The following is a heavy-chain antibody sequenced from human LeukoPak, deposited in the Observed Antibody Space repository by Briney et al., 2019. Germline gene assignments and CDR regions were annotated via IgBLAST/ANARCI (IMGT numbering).Heavy chain of an antibody. J-gene: IGHJ4*02. Sequence: PGGSLRLSCAASGFTFSSYAMHWVRQAPGKGLEWVAVISCDGSNKYYADSVKGRFTISRDNSKNTLYLQMNSLRAEDTAVYYCARASPRYCSGGSCSGVDYWGQGTLVTVSS. CDR2: ISCDGSNK. V-gene: IGHV3-30-3*01. CDR1: GFTFSSYA. CDR3: ARASPRYCSGGSCSGVDY. D-gene: IGHD2-15*01.